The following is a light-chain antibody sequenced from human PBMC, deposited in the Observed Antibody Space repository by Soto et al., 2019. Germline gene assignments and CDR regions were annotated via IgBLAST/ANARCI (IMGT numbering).Light chain of an antibody. CDR3: QQYNGYSRT. CDR1: QSIGDS. J-gene: IGKJ1*01. CDR2: DVS. V-gene: IGKV1-5*01. Sequence: DIHMTQSPSTLSASVGDRCTITCRASQSIGDSLAWYQQKPGKAPYLLISDVSSLERGVPSRFSGSGSGTEFTLTISSMQPDDFATFYCQQYNGYSRTFGQGTKVDIK.